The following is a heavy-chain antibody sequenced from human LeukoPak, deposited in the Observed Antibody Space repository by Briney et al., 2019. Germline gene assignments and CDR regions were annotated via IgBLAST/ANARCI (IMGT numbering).Heavy chain of an antibody. V-gene: IGHV4-34*01. Sequence: SETLSLTCAVYGGSFNGYFWSWIRQPPGKGLEWIGEINHGGSTNYNPSLKSRVAISVDTSKNQFSLKLSSVTAADTAVYYCATGAVAGYFDYWGQGTLVTVSS. CDR3: ATGAVAGYFDY. D-gene: IGHD6-19*01. J-gene: IGHJ4*02. CDR2: INHGGST. CDR1: GGSFNGYF.